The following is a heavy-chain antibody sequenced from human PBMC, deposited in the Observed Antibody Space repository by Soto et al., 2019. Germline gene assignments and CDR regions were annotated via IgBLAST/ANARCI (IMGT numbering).Heavy chain of an antibody. CDR1: GGTVSSGGYY. CDR3: ARDHSGYPDY. CDR2: IYYSGST. V-gene: IGHV4-31*02. J-gene: IGHJ4*02. Sequence: LHFTVSGGTVSSGGYYCSWIPQYPGKGLEWIGYIYYSGSTNYNPSLKSRVTISVDTSKNQFSLKLSSVTAADTAVYYCARDHSGYPDYWGQGALVTVSA. D-gene: IGHD3-22*01.